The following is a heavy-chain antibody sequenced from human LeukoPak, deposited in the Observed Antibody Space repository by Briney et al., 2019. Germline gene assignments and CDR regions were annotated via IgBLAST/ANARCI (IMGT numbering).Heavy chain of an antibody. CDR2: IYTSGIT. D-gene: IGHD3-9*01. Sequence: PSETLSLTCTVSGGSISSGSYYWSWIRQPAGKGLEWVGRIYTSGITNYNPSLKSRVTISVDTSKNQFSLKLSSVTAADTAVYYCAREAYYDILTGRYYYYYYMDVWGKGTTVTVSS. J-gene: IGHJ6*03. V-gene: IGHV4-61*02. CDR1: GGSISSGSYY. CDR3: AREAYYDILTGRYYYYYYMDV.